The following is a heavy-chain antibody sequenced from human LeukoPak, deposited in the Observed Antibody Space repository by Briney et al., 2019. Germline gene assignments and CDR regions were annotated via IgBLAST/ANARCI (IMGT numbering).Heavy chain of an antibody. CDR2: INHSGST. J-gene: IGHJ6*03. V-gene: IGHV4-34*01. CDR1: GGSFSGYY. Sequence: PSETLSLTCAVYGGSFSGYYWSWIRQPPGKGLEWIGEINHSGSTNYNPSLKSRVTISLDTAKNQFSLKLSSVTAADTAVYYCGRHQPGTYYRYMGVWGTGTTVTMSS. CDR3: GRHQPGTYYRYMGV. D-gene: IGHD3-10*01.